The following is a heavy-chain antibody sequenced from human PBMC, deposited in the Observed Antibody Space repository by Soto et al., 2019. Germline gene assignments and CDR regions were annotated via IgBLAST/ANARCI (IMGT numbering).Heavy chain of an antibody. CDR2: INPSGGST. CDR3: ARDRGYSYGYEYYYYGMDV. J-gene: IGHJ6*02. V-gene: IGHV1-46*03. D-gene: IGHD5-18*01. Sequence: WVRQAPGQGLEWMGIINPSGGSTSYAQKFQGRVTMTRDTSTSTVYMELSSLRSEDTAVYYCARDRGYSYGYEYYYYGMDVWGQGTTVTVSS.